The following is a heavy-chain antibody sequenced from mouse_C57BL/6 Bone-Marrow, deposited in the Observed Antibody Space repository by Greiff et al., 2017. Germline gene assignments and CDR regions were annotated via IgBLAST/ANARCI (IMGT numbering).Heavy chain of an antibody. V-gene: IGHV1-63*01. Sequence: QVQLQQSGAELVRPGTSVKMSCKASGYTFTNYWIGWAKQRPGHGLEWIGDIYPGGGYTNYNEKFKGKATLTADKSSSTAYMQFSSLTSEKSAIYYWARERAWLGSNFDWCFDVWGTGTTVTVSS. CDR3: ARERAWLGSNFDWCFDV. CDR1: GYTFTNYW. J-gene: IGHJ1*03. D-gene: IGHD2-5*01. CDR2: IYPGGGYT.